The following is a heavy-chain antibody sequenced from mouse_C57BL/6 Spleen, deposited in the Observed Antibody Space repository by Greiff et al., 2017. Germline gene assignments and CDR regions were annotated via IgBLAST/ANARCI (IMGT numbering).Heavy chain of an antibody. J-gene: IGHJ1*03. CDR2: ISSGSSTI. Sequence: EVKLMESGGGLVKPGGSLKLSCAASGFTFSDYGMHWVRQAPEKGLEWVAYISSGSSTIYYADTVKGRFTISRDNAKNTLFLQMTSLRSEDTAMYYCARPDGSSSYWYFDVWGTGTTVTVSS. D-gene: IGHD1-1*01. V-gene: IGHV5-17*01. CDR1: GFTFSDYG. CDR3: ARPDGSSSYWYFDV.